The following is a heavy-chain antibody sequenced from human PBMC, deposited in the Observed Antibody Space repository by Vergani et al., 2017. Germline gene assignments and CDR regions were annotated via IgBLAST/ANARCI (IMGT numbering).Heavy chain of an antibody. CDR3: ARHTTYTDS. V-gene: IGHV5-51*01. CDR2: IYPADSDT. J-gene: IGHJ4*02. CDR1: EYSFGNYW. Sequence: EVELVQSGPEMRKPGESLKISCKRSEYSFGNYWIGWVRQMPGKGLEWMGIIYPADSDTRYSPSFQGQVTISADKSISTAFLQWDSLKASDTALYYCARHTTYTDSWGQGTLFTVSS. D-gene: IGHD1-1*01.